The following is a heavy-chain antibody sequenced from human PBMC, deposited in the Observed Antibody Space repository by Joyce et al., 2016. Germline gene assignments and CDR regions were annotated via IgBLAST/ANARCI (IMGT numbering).Heavy chain of an antibody. J-gene: IGHJ4*02. Sequence: EVQLVESGGGLVKPGGSLRLSCAASGFTFSSYSMSWVRQAAWKGMEWVSSHSSSSSYIKCTDSVNGRFTISRDNAKNSLYLQMNSLRVEDTAVYYCARSSYTNGIFDYWGQGTLVTVSS. D-gene: IGHD2-8*01. V-gene: IGHV3-21*01. CDR1: GFTFSSYS. CDR2: HSSSSSYI. CDR3: ARSSYTNGIFDY.